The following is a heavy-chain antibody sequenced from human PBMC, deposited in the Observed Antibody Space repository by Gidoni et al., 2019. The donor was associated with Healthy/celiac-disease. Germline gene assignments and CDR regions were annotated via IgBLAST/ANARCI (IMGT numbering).Heavy chain of an antibody. CDR2: INHSGST. J-gene: IGHJ5*02. CDR3: AREGMVRGGFDP. Sequence: QVQLQQWGAGLLKPSETLSPTCAVYGWSFSGYYWSWIRQPPGKGLEWIGEINHSGSTNYNPSLKSRVTISVDTSKNQFSLKLSSVTAADTAVYYCAREGMVRGGFDPWDQGTLVTVSS. D-gene: IGHD3-10*01. CDR1: GWSFSGYY. V-gene: IGHV4-34*01.